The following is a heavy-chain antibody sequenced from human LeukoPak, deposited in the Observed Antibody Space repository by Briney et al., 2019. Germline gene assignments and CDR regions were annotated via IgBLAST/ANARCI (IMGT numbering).Heavy chain of an antibody. CDR3: ARCTAADGMMGYLDV. V-gene: IGHV1-2*02. D-gene: IGHD6-13*01. CDR1: GYTFTGYY. Sequence: ASVKVSCKASGYTFTGYYMHWVRQAPGQGLEWMGWINPNSGGTNYAQKFQGRVTMTRDTSISTAYMELSRLRSDDTAVYYCARCTAADGMMGYLDVWAKGTTVTVSS. CDR2: INPNSGGT. J-gene: IGHJ6*03.